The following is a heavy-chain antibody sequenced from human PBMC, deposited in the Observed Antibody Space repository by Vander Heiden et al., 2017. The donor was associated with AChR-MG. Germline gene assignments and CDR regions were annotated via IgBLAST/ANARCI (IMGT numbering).Heavy chain of an antibody. V-gene: IGHV1-8*01. J-gene: IGHJ6*03. CDR1: GYTFTSFD. D-gene: IGHD2-15*01. CDR2: MNPHSGNT. Sequence: QVQLVQSGAEVKKPGASVKVSCKASGYTFTSFDIHWVRQATGQGLEWMGWMNPHSGNTGYAPKFQGRVTMTRNTSISTAYMELSSLTSEDTAVYYCERPRGVVHMDVWGKGTTGSVSS. CDR3: ERPRGVVHMDV.